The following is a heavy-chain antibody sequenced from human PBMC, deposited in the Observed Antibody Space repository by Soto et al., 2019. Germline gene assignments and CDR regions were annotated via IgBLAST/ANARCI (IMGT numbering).Heavy chain of an antibody. CDR1: GFTFSSYA. CDR3: AKDRVKSVTTVFFDY. J-gene: IGHJ4*02. V-gene: IGHV3-23*01. Sequence: GGTLRLFCAASGFTFSSYAMSWVRQAPGKGLEWVSAISGSGGSTYYADSVKGRFTISRDNSKNTLYLQMNSLRAEDTAVYYCAKDRVKSVTTVFFDYWGQGTLVTVSS. CDR2: ISGSGGST. D-gene: IGHD4-17*01.